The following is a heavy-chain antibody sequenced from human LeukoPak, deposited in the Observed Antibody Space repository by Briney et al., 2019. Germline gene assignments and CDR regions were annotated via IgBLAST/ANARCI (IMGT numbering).Heavy chain of an antibody. Sequence: ASVKVSCKASGYTLTVYYILWVRQAPGQGLEWMGRINPNSGDTNFAQKFQGRVTMTRDTSISTAYMDLSGLRPDDTAVYYCAREGSGYTYGRGSYFDYWGHGILVTVSS. V-gene: IGHV1-2*06. J-gene: IGHJ4*01. D-gene: IGHD5-18*01. CDR1: GYTLTVYY. CDR3: AREGSGYTYGRGSYFDY. CDR2: INPNSGDT.